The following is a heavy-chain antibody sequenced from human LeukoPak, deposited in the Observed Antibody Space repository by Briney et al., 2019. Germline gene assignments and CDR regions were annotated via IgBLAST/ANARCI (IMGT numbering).Heavy chain of an antibody. CDR2: IYPGDSDT. CDR3: AGHESRDGYNNPLDY. J-gene: IGHJ4*02. Sequence: GESLKISCKGSGYSFTSYWIGWVRQMPGKGLEWMGIIYPGDSDTRYSPSFQGQVTISADKSISTAYLQWSSLKASDTAMYYCAGHESRDGYNNPLDYWGQGTLVTVSS. D-gene: IGHD5-24*01. CDR1: GYSFTSYW. V-gene: IGHV5-51*01.